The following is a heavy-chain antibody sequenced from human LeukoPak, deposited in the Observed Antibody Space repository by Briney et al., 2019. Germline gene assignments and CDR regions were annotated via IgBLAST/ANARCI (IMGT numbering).Heavy chain of an antibody. CDR3: AILWFGERFDY. CDR2: ISSSGSTI. CDR1: GFTFSSYE. J-gene: IGHJ4*02. V-gene: IGHV3-48*03. D-gene: IGHD3-10*01. Sequence: PGGSLRLSCAPSGFTFSSYEMNWVRQAPRKGLEWVSYISSSGSTIYYADSVKGRFTISKDNAKNSLYLQMNSLRAEDTAVYYCAILWFGERFDYWGQGTLVTVSS.